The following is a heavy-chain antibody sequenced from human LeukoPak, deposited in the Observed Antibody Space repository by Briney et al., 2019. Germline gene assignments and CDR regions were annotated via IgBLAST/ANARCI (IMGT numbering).Heavy chain of an antibody. CDR1: GYTFTSYA. V-gene: IGHV1-2*02. Sequence: GASVKVSCKASGYTFTSYAMHWVRQAPGQGLEWMGWINPNSGGTNYAQKFQGRVTMTRDTSISTAYMELSRLRSDDTAVYYCARVRSSYRSNSDAFDIWGQGTMVTVSS. J-gene: IGHJ3*02. D-gene: IGHD1-20*01. CDR3: ARVRSSYRSNSDAFDI. CDR2: INPNSGGT.